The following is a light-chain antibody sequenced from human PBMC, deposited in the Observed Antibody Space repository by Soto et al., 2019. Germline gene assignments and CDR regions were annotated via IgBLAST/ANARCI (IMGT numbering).Light chain of an antibody. CDR3: QQYNNWPTT. V-gene: IGKV3-15*01. Sequence: EIVMTQSPATLSVSPGERATLSCRASQSVSINFAWYQQKPGQAPRLLIYGVSTRATGIPARFSGSGSGTEFTLTISSLQSEDFAVYYCQQYNNWPTTFGQGTKVEIK. CDR2: GVS. CDR1: QSVSIN. J-gene: IGKJ1*01.